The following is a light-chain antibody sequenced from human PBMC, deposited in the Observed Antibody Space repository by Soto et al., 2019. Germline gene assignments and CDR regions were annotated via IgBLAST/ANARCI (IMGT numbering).Light chain of an antibody. CDR3: QQYGRSVG. Sequence: IVMTQSPATLSVSPGEGVTLSCRASQSVRSHLAWYQQKPGQAPSLLIYEASTRAPGTPDRLSGSGSGTDFTLTVSRLEPEDFAVYYCQQYGRSVGFGQGTKVDIK. J-gene: IGKJ1*01. V-gene: IGKV3D-15*01. CDR2: EAS. CDR1: QSVRSH.